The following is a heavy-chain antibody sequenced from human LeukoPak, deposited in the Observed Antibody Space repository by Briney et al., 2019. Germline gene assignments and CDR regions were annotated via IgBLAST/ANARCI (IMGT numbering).Heavy chain of an antibody. CDR3: ARAFTQNGDFWSGYWDY. V-gene: IGHV1-46*03. CDR2: INPSGGST. J-gene: IGHJ4*02. D-gene: IGHD3-3*01. CDR1: GYTFTSYY. Sequence: GASVKVSCKASGYTFTSYYMHWVRQAPGQGLEWMGIINPSGGSTSYAQKFQGRVTMTRDTSTSTVYMELSSLRSEDTAVYYCARAFTQNGDFWSGYWDYWGQGTLVTVSS.